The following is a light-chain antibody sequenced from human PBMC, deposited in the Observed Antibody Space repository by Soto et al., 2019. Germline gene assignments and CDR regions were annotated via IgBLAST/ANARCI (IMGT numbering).Light chain of an antibody. J-gene: IGKJ4*01. CDR1: QSVYST. Sequence: EIVMTQSPATLSVSPGERATLSCRASQSVYSTLAWYQQQPGQAPSLLIYHASTRATGIPARFSGSGSGTEFTLTISSLQSEDFAVYYCQQYNKGPLTFGGGTKLEIK. V-gene: IGKV3-15*01. CDR3: QQYNKGPLT. CDR2: HAS.